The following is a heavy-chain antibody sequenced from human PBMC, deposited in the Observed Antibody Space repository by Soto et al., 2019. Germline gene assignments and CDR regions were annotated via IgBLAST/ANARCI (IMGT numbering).Heavy chain of an antibody. CDR2: SSYDGRET. V-gene: IGHV3-30*03. CDR3: ARDSGWPILNFDN. Sequence: LGGSLRLSCAASDFDFSSYGIHWVRQAPGKGLEWVAASSYDGRETFYADSAKGRFTVSKEMSKNTAFLQMNALRHEDTAVYFCARDSGWPILNFDNWGQGTPVTVSS. J-gene: IGHJ4*02. CDR1: DFDFSSYG. D-gene: IGHD3-10*01.